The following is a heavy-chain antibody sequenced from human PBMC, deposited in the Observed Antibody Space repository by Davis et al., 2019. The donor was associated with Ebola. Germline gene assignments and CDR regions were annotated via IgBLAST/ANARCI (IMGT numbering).Heavy chain of an antibody. CDR1: GYSISSGYY. CDR3: ARVPGLLTFDY. V-gene: IGHV4-38-2*02. CDR2: IYHSGST. Sequence: PSETLSLTCTVSGYSISSGYYWGWIRQPPGKGLEWIGSIYHSGSTYYNPSLKSRVTISVDTSKNQFSLKLSSVTAADTAVYYCARVPGLLTFDYWGQGTLVTVSS. D-gene: IGHD5-18*01. J-gene: IGHJ4*02.